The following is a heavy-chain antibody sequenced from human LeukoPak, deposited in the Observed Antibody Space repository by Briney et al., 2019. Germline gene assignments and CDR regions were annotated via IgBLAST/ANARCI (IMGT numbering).Heavy chain of an antibody. V-gene: IGHV1-69*02. J-gene: IGHJ6*02. CDR2: IIPILGIA. CDR1: GGTFSSYT. D-gene: IGHD7-27*01. CDR3: ARVMWGNYYYYYGMDV. Sequence: GSSVKVSCKASGGTFSSYTISWVRQAPGQGLEWMGRIIPILGIANYAQKFQGRVTITADKSTSTAYMELSSLRSEDTAVYYCARVMWGNYYYYYGMDVWGQGTTVTVSS.